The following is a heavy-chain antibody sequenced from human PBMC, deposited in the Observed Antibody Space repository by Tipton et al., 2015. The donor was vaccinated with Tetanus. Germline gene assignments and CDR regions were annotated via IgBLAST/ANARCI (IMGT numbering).Heavy chain of an antibody. Sequence: SLRFSCAASGFIFSSYGIHWVRQAPGKGLEWVAVSWYDGTDKYYADSVKGRFTISRDNSKNPLYLQMNSLRAEDTAVYYCAREADCSGGSCFSGDFDNWGQGTQVTVSS. J-gene: IGHJ4*02. CDR3: AREADCSGGSCFSGDFDN. V-gene: IGHV3-33*01. CDR2: SWYDGTDK. CDR1: GFIFSSYG. D-gene: IGHD2-15*01.